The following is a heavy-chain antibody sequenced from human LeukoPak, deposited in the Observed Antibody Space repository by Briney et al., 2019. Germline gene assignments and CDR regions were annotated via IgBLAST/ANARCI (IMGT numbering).Heavy chain of an antibody. J-gene: IGHJ4*02. D-gene: IGHD5-24*01. CDR2: IIPILGIA. CDR1: GGTFSSYA. V-gene: IGHV1-69*04. CDR3: ARGPRRDGYTE. Sequence: ASVKVSCKASGGTFSSYAISWVRQAPGQGLEWMGRIIPILGIANYAQKFQGRVTITADKSTSTAYMELSSLRSEDTAVYYCARGPRRDGYTEWGQGTQVTVSS.